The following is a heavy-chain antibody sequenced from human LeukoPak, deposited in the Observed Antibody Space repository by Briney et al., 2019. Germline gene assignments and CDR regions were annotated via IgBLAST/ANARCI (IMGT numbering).Heavy chain of an antibody. V-gene: IGHV1-69*04. CDR1: GGTFSSYA. Sequence: SVKVSCKASGGTFSSYAISWVRQAPGQGLEWMGRIIPILGIANYAQKSQGRVTITADKSTSTAYMELSSLRSEDTAVYYCAREVYFTMVRGPFDYWGQGTLVTVSS. D-gene: IGHD3-10*01. J-gene: IGHJ4*02. CDR3: AREVYFTMVRGPFDY. CDR2: IIPILGIA.